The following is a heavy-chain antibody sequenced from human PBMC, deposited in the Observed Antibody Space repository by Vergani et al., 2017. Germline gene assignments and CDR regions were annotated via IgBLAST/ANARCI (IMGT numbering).Heavy chain of an antibody. CDR3: ARGGEYSNSRVDY. D-gene: IGHD6-6*01. CDR2: INSDGSST. Sequence: EIQLVESGGGLVQPGGSLRLSCAASGFTFSSYWMHWVRQAPGKGLVWVSRINSDGSSTNYADSVKGRFTISRDNAKNTLYLRMNSLRVEDTAVYYCARGGEYSNSRVDYWCQGTLVTVAS. J-gene: IGHJ4*02. V-gene: IGHV3-74*01. CDR1: GFTFSSYW.